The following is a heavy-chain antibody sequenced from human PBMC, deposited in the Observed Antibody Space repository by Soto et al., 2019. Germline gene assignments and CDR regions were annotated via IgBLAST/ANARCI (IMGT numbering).Heavy chain of an antibody. CDR2: IIPVFGTT. D-gene: IGHD4-17*01. Sequence: QVQLVQSGAEVKKPGSSVRVSRKASGGTLNSYTISWVRQAPGQGLEWMGGIIPVFGTTDYAQKFQGRVTITADQSTGTAYLDLCSLRSEDTAIYYCSISNSYGRGDFWGQGTLVTVSS. V-gene: IGHV1-69*01. CDR1: GGTLNSYT. CDR3: SISNSYGRGDF. J-gene: IGHJ4*02.